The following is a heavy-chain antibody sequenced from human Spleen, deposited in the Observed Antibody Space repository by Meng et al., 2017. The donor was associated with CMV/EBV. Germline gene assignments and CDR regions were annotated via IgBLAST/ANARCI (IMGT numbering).Heavy chain of an antibody. CDR2: ISDSGRTI. D-gene: IGHD3-16*02. CDR3: ARGRDYVWGSYRPLH. V-gene: IGHV3-11*01. CDR1: GFIFSDYY. Sequence: LSLTCAASGFIFSDYYMSWVRQAPGKGLEWVSYISDSGRTIYYADFAKGRLTVSRDNAKNSLYLQMNSLRVEDTAVYYCARGRDYVWGSYRPLHWGQGTLVTVSS. J-gene: IGHJ4*02.